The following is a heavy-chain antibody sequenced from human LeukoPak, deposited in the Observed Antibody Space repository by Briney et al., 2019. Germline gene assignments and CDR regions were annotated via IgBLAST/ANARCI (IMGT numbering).Heavy chain of an antibody. Sequence: PGGSLRLSCITSGFTVSTNYMSWVRQAPGKGLEWVSVTNSGGTTHYAESVKGRFTISRDNSKNTVYLQMNSLRTEDTAVYYCARDQNVWGQGTTVTVSS. CDR3: ARDQNV. V-gene: IGHV3-66*02. CDR2: TNSGGTT. CDR1: GFTVSTNY. J-gene: IGHJ6*02.